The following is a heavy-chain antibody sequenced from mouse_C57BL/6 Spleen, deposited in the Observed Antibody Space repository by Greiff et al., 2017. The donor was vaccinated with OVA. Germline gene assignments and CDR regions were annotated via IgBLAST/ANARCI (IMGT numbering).Heavy chain of an antibody. Sequence: EVQRVESGEGLVKPGGSLKLSCAASGFTFSSYAMSWVRQTPEKRLEWVAYISSGGDYIYYADTVKGRFTITRDNARNTLYLQMSSLKSEDTAMYYCTRANFYDKFHFDYWGQGTTLTVSS. D-gene: IGHD1-1*01. CDR2: ISSGGDYI. CDR1: GFTFSSYA. V-gene: IGHV5-9-1*02. J-gene: IGHJ2*01. CDR3: TRANFYDKFHFDY.